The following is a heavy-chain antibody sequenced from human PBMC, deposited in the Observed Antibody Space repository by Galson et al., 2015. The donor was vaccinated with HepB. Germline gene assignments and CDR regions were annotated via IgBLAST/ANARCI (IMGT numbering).Heavy chain of an antibody. D-gene: IGHD2-21*02. CDR2: ISYDGSNK. CDR3: ARGFDCSGDCLGYFDY. J-gene: IGHJ4*02. V-gene: IGHV3-30-3*01. Sequence: SLRLSCAASGFTFSSYAMHWVRQAPGKGLEWVAVISYDGSNKYYADSVKGRFTISRDNSKNTLYLQMNSLRAEDTAVYYCARGFDCSGDCLGYFDYWGQGTLVTVSS. CDR1: GFTFSSYA.